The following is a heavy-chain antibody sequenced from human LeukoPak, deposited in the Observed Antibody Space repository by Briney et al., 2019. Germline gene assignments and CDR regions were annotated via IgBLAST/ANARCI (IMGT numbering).Heavy chain of an antibody. CDR2: INTDGSST. CDR3: AKAPMEDTWYIHFDY. Sequence: GGSLRLSCAVSGFTFSSYWMHWVRQVPGKGLVWVSRINTDGSSTSYADSVKGRFTISRDNAKSTLYLQINSLRAEDTAIYYCAKAPMEDTWYIHFDYWGQGTLVTVSS. D-gene: IGHD6-13*01. J-gene: IGHJ4*02. V-gene: IGHV3-74*01. CDR1: GFTFSSYW.